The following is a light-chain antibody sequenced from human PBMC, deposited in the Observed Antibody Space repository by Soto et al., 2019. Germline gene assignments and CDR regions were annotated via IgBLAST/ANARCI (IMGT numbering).Light chain of an antibody. V-gene: IGLV2-8*01. J-gene: IGLJ3*02. CDR3: TSYVGNDIWV. CDR1: SSDVGAYKY. Sequence: QSVLTQPPSASGSPGQSVTISCTGTSSDVGAYKYVSWYQQYPGKAPKLMISEVTKRPSGVPDRFSGSKSGNTASLTVSGLQAEHEADYYCTSYVGNDIWVFGGGTKLTVL. CDR2: EVT.